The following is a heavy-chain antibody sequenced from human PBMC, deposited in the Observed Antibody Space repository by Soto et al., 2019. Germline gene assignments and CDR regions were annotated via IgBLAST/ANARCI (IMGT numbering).Heavy chain of an antibody. J-gene: IGHJ4*02. CDR1: GYTFISYV. D-gene: IGHD5-12*01. CDR2: INAGNDNT. CDR3: ARDHVYSGYDLFDY. Sequence: QVQLVQSGAEVKKPGASVKVSCKASGYTFISYVMHWVRQAPGQRLEWMGWINAGNDNTKYSQKFQGRVTITRDTSASTAYMELSSLTSEDTAGYYCARDHVYSGYDLFDYWGQGTLVTVSS. V-gene: IGHV1-3*01.